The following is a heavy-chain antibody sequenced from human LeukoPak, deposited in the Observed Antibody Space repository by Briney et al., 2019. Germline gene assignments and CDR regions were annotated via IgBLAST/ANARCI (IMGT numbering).Heavy chain of an antibody. Sequence: GRSPRLSCAASGFTFSSYGMHWVRQAPGKGLEWVAVISYDGSNKYYTDSVKGRFTISRDNSKNTLYLQVNSLRAEDTAVYYCAKDSWNYFLGGSRPRHFDYWGQGTLVTVSS. CDR3: AKDSWNYFLGGSRPRHFDY. V-gene: IGHV3-30*18. D-gene: IGHD1-7*01. CDR2: ISYDGSNK. CDR1: GFTFSSYG. J-gene: IGHJ4*02.